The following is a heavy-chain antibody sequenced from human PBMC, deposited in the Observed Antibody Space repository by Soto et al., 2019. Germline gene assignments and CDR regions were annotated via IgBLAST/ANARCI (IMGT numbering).Heavy chain of an antibody. CDR1: GVSVRSYT. CDR3: ARDGMTTGDT. J-gene: IGHJ4*02. D-gene: IGHD2-21*02. V-gene: IGHV4-4*07. CDR2: VFSSVSA. Sequence: QVQLQESGPGQVRPSETLFLTCIVSGVSVRSYTWSWVRQPANKGLEWIGRVFSSVSATYNPSLKSRVSISMDTPENRISLKLDSVTAADAGVYFCARDGMTTGDTWGPGTLVTVSS.